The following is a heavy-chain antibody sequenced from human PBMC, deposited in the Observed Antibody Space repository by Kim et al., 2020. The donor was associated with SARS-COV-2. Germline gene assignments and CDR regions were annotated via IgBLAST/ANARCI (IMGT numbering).Heavy chain of an antibody. Sequence: GGSLRLSCAASGFTFSSYAMSWVRQAPGKGLEWVSAISGSGGSTYYADSVKGRFTISRDNSKNTLYLQMNSLRAEDTAVYYCAKGRTVTNFVGNWFDPWGQGTLVTVSS. V-gene: IGHV3-23*01. CDR3: AKGRTVTNFVGNWFDP. CDR1: GFTFSSYA. D-gene: IGHD4-17*01. J-gene: IGHJ5*02. CDR2: ISGSGGST.